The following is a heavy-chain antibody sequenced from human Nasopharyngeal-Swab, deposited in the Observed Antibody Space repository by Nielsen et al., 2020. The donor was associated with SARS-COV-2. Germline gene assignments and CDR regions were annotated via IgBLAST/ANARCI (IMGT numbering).Heavy chain of an antibody. D-gene: IGHD5-18*01. V-gene: IGHV1-69*13. J-gene: IGHJ5*02. Sequence: SVKVSCKASGGTFSSYAISWVRQAPGQGLEWMGGIIPIFGTANYEQNFQGSVTITADESSSTAYMELISRRSEDTAVYYCARVIAAMVTGPSWGQGTLVTVSS. CDR2: IIPIFGTA. CDR1: GGTFSSYA. CDR3: ARVIAAMVTGPS.